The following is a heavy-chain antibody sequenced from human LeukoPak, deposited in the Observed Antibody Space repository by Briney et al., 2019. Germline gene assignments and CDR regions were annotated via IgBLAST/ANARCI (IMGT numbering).Heavy chain of an antibody. V-gene: IGHV1-2*02. CDR2: INPKSGGT. J-gene: IGHJ4*02. Sequence: ASVKVSCKVSGYTFTDNYLHWVRQAPGQGLEWMGWINPKSGGTKYAQKFQGRVTMTRDTSVSTAYLEMSRLRSDDTAVYYCARIGNSGWSKHFDNWGQGTLVTVSS. D-gene: IGHD6-19*01. CDR3: ARIGNSGWSKHFDN. CDR1: GYTFTDNY.